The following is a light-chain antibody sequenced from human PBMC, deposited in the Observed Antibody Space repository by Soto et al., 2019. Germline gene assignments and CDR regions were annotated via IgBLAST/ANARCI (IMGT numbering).Light chain of an antibody. CDR1: QRVSNSL. J-gene: IGKJ3*01. Sequence: EIVLTQSPGTLSLSPGERATLSCRASQRVSNSLVAWYQQKPGQAPRPLISAASSRATGIPDRFSGSGSGTDCTLTTSSLEPEDFAVYYCQTYGDSLFTFGPGTKVETK. CDR2: AAS. CDR3: QTYGDSLFT. V-gene: IGKV3-20*01.